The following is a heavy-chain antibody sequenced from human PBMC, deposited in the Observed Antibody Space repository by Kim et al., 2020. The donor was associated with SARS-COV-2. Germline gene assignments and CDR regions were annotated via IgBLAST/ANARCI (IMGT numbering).Heavy chain of an antibody. V-gene: IGHV3-30-3*01. D-gene: IGHD2-2*01. CDR3: ARDLGGTSSTSFRYYFD. Sequence: GGSLRLSCAASGFTFSSYAMHWVRQAPGKGLEWVAVISYDGSNKYYADSVKGRFTISRDNSKNTLYLQMNSLRAEDTAVYYCARDLGGTSSTSFRYYFD. CDR2: ISYDGSNK. J-gene: IGHJ4*01. CDR1: GFTFSSYA.